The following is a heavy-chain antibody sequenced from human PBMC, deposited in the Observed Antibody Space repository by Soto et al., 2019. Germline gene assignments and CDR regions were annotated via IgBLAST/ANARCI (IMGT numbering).Heavy chain of an antibody. D-gene: IGHD3-10*01. V-gene: IGHV3-74*01. CDR3: TRVVYGSAGEFDY. J-gene: IGHJ4*02. CDR2: IGGDGGGT. Sequence: EVQLVESGGGLVQPGGSLRLSCAASGFPLRNYWMHWVRQAPGEGLVWVSRIGGDGGGTTYADSVKGRFTISRDNAKNTLYLQMNSLRAEDSAVYYCTRVVYGSAGEFDYWGQGTLVTVSS. CDR1: GFPLRNYW.